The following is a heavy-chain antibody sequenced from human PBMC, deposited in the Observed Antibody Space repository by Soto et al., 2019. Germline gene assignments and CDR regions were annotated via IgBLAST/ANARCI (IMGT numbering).Heavy chain of an antibody. J-gene: IGHJ4*02. CDR3: AKGRTLVVVTTSLDS. CDR2: ILNTRDRR. Sequence: GGSLRLSCAASGFTFSTYAMAWVRQAPGKGLEWASSILNTRDRRYYADSVKGRFTISRDNSKNTLYLQMNSLRDDDAAMYYCAKGRTLVVVTTSLDSWGQGTLVTVSS. V-gene: IGHV3-23*01. D-gene: IGHD2-21*02. CDR1: GFTFSTYA.